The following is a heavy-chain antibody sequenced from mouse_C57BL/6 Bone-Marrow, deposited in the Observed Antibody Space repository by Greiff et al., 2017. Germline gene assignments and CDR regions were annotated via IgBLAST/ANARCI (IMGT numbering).Heavy chain of an antibody. Sequence: QVTLKVSGPGILQPSQTLSLTCAFSGFSLSTFGMGVGWIRQPSGKGLEWLAHIWWDDDKYYNPALKSRLTISKDTSQNQVFLKIANVDTADTATYYGARMRIFRYYYGSSEYFDDWGQGTTRTVAS. J-gene: IGHJ2*01. D-gene: IGHD1-1*01. CDR3: ARMRIFRYYYGSSEYFDD. CDR2: IWWDDDK. V-gene: IGHV8-8*01. CDR1: GFSLSTFGMG.